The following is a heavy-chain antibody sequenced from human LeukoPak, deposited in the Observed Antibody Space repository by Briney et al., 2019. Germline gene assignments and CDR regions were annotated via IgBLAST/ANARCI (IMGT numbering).Heavy chain of an antibody. J-gene: IGHJ6*04. Sequence: GGSLRLSCAASGFTVSSNYMSWVRQAPGKGLEWVSVIYSGGSTYYADSVKGRFTISRDNSKNTLYLQMNSLRAEDTAVYYCAKLDSSGYYQVPLDVWGKGTTVTISS. CDR3: AKLDSSGYYQVPLDV. V-gene: IGHV3-66*04. D-gene: IGHD3-22*01. CDR2: IYSGGST. CDR1: GFTVSSNY.